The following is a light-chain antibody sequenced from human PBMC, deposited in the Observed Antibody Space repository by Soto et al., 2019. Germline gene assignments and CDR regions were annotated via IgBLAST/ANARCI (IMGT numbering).Light chain of an antibody. J-gene: IGLJ2*01. V-gene: IGLV6-57*01. Sequence: NFMLTQPHSVSESPGKTVTISCTRSSGSIASNYVQWYQQRPGSSPTTVIYEDNQRPSGVTDLFSGSIDSSSNSASLTISGLKNEDEADYSCQSYDSSNQVFGGGTKVTVL. CDR3: QSYDSSNQV. CDR2: EDN. CDR1: SGSIASNY.